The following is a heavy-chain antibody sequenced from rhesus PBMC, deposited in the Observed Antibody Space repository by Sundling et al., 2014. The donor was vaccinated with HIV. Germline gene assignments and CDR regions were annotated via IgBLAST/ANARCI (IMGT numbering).Heavy chain of an antibody. D-gene: IGHD3-34*01. J-gene: IGHJ6*01. CDR3: ARHVSWGGLDS. CDR2: IYGSGSST. CDR1: GGSISSNY. V-gene: IGHV4-169*01. Sequence: QVQLQESGPGLVKPSETLSLTCAVSGGSISSNYWSWIRQAPGKGLEWIGYIYGSGSSTNYNPSLKSRVTLSVDTSKNQFSLKLSSVTAADTAVYYCARHVSWGGLDSWGQGVVVTVSS.